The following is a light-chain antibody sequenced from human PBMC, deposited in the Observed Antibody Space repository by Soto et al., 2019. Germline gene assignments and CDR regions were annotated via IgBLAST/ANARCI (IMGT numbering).Light chain of an antibody. J-gene: IGKJ1*01. CDR3: MQATQFPWT. Sequence: IVMTQTPLSSAVTLGQPASISCRSSQGLEDSDGNSYLSWLHQRPGQPPRLLIYKISNRLSGVPDRFSGSGAGTVFTLRISRVEADDVGLYYCMQATQFPWTFGQGTRWIS. CDR2: KIS. V-gene: IGKV2-24*01. CDR1: QGLEDSDGNSY.